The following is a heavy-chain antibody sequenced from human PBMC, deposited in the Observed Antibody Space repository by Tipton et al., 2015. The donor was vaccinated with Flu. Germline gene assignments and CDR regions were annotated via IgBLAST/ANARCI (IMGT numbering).Heavy chain of an antibody. V-gene: IGHV4-59*12. D-gene: IGHD4-23*01. Sequence: TLSLTCTLSGGSIGNYYWSWTRQSPGKGLEYVGYIYYSGATRYNPSLESRVTISLDPYKNEFSLWLTSLTAADTAVYYCARGEGSGGTTGYFDSWGPGAPVTVSS. CDR1: GGSIGNYY. CDR3: ARGEGSGGTTGYFDS. J-gene: IGHJ4*02. CDR2: IYYSGAT.